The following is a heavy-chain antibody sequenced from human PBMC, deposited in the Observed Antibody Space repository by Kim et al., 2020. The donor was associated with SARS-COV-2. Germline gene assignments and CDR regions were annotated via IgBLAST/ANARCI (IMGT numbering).Heavy chain of an antibody. D-gene: IGHD6-19*01. CDR1: GYTFTGYY. CDR2: INPNSGGT. J-gene: IGHJ6*02. Sequence: ASVKVSCKASGYTFTGYYMHWVRQAPGQGLEWMGRINPNSGGTNYAQKFQGRVTMTRDTSISTAYMELSRLRSDDTAVYYCARDPEAGTSTGYYYYGMDVWGQGTTVTVSS. CDR3: ARDPEAGTSTGYYYYGMDV. V-gene: IGHV1-2*06.